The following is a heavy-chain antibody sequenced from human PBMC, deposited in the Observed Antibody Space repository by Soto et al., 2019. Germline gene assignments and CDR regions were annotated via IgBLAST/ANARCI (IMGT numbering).Heavy chain of an antibody. CDR2: ISAYNGNT. CDR1: GYTFTSYG. Sequence: ASVKVSCKASGYTFTSYGISWVRQAPGQGLEWMGWISAYNGNTNYAQKLQGRVTMTTDTSTSTAYMELRSLRSDDTPVYYCARGARYSGSYTLCGMDVWGQGTTVTVSS. CDR3: ARGARYSGSYTLCGMDV. D-gene: IGHD1-26*01. V-gene: IGHV1-18*04. J-gene: IGHJ6*02.